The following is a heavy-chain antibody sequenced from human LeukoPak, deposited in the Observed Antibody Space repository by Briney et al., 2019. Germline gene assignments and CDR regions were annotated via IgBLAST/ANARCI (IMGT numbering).Heavy chain of an antibody. J-gene: IGHJ4*02. Sequence: GASVKVSCKASGYTFTSYYMHWVRQAPGLGLEWMGLIKPTGGGTIYAEKFQGRVTMTRDTSTSTVYMELGSLTSEDTAVYYCARGDSGSYYYWGQGTLVTVSS. CDR2: IKPTGGGT. V-gene: IGHV1-46*01. CDR3: ARGDSGSYYY. D-gene: IGHD1-26*01. CDR1: GYTFTSYY.